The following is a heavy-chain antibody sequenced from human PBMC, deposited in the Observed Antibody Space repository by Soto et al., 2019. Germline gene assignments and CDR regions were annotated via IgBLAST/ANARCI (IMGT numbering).Heavy chain of an antibody. V-gene: IGHV1-69*10. CDR2: IIPIFGIA. CDR1: GGTFNSYA. Sequence: SVKVSCKASGGTFNSYAISWVRQAPGQGLEWMGGIIPIFGIANYAQKFQGRVTITADKSTSTAYMELSSLRSEDTAVYYCARDAAHYDFWSGYYLDYWGQGTLVTVSS. CDR3: ARDAAHYDFWSGYYLDY. D-gene: IGHD3-3*01. J-gene: IGHJ4*02.